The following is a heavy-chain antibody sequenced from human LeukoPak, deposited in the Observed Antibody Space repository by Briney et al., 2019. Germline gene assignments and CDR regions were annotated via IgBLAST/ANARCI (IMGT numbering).Heavy chain of an antibody. J-gene: IGHJ5*02. Sequence: SETLSLTCAVYGGSFSGYYWSWIRQPPGKGLEWIGEINHSGSTNYNPSLKSRVTISVDTSKNQFSLKLSSVTAADTAVYYCARQASGIAVAAEVTAWGQGTLVTVSS. CDR1: GGSFSGYY. CDR2: INHSGST. V-gene: IGHV4-34*01. D-gene: IGHD6-19*01. CDR3: ARQASGIAVAAEVTA.